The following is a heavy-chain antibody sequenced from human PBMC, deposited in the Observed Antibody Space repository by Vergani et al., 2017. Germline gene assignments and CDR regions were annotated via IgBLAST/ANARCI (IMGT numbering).Heavy chain of an antibody. D-gene: IGHD6-19*01. V-gene: IGHV3-33*01. CDR1: GFTFSSYG. CDR3: ARVDEKQWLRKNWYFDL. J-gene: IGHJ2*01. CDR2: IWYDGSNK. Sequence: QVQLVESGGGVVQPGRSLRLSCVASGFTFSSYGMHWVRQAPGKGLEWVAVIWYDGSNKYYADSVKGRFTISRDNSKNTLYLQMNSLRGEDTAVYYCARVDEKQWLRKNWYFDLWGRGTLVTVSS.